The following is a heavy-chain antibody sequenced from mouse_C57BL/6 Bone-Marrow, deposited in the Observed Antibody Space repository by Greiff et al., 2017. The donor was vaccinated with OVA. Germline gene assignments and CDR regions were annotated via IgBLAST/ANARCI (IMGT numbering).Heavy chain of an antibody. CDR3: AKGPYSQTAWFAY. Sequence: QVQLKESGPGLVQPSQSLSITCTVSGFSLTSYGVHWVRQSPGKGLEWLGVIWRGGSTDYNAAFMSRLSITKDNSKSQVFFKMNSLQADDTAIYYCAKGPYSQTAWFAYWGQGTLVTVSA. V-gene: IGHV2-5*01. CDR1: GFSLTSYG. J-gene: IGHJ3*01. CDR2: IWRGGST.